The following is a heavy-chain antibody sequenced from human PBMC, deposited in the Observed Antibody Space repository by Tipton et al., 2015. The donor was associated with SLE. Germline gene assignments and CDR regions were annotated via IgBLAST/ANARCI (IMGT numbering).Heavy chain of an antibody. J-gene: IGHJ5*02. CDR3: AFVPRYNWNYIAH. CDR2: VSPDWGT. D-gene: IGHD1-7*01. Sequence: PGLVKPSGTLSLTCGVSGDSMSRNNWWSWVRQPPGKGLEWIGDVSPDWGTNYNPSLESRVTISVDRAQNHFSLKLNAVTAEDAATYYCAFVPRYNWNYIAHWGQGTLVTVPS. V-gene: IGHV4-4*02. CDR1: GDSMSRNNW.